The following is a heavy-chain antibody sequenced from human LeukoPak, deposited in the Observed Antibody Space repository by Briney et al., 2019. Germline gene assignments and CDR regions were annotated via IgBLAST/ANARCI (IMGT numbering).Heavy chain of an antibody. D-gene: IGHD3-16*01. Sequence: GGSLRLSCAASGFAFRSYGMSWVRQAPGKGLEWVSNISGSGGSTYFADSVKGRFTISRDNSKNTLYLQMNSLRAEDTAVYYCGKDFRRGGLFVYWGQGPLVTVSS. V-gene: IGHV3-23*01. CDR1: GFAFRSYG. J-gene: IGHJ4*02. CDR2: ISGSGGST. CDR3: GKDFRRGGLFVY.